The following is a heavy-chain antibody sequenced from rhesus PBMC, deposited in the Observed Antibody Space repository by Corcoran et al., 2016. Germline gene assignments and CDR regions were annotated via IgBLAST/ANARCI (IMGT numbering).Heavy chain of an antibody. V-gene: IGHV4S12*01. Sequence: QVQLQESGPGVVKPSETLTLTCAVSGGTSSRGYCYLGGIRQPQGPGLEWIGGIYSNNERTNYNPALKIRVTSSKDASKTQFSLKLISVTAADSAVYYCARESERGYSYPNGFDVWGPGVLVTVAS. J-gene: IGHJ5-1*01. CDR2: IYSNNERT. D-gene: IGHD5-12*01. CDR1: GGTSSRGYCY. CDR3: ARESERGYSYPNGFDV.